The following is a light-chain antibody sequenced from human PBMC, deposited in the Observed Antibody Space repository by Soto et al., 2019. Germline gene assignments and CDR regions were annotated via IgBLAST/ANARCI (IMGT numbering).Light chain of an antibody. CDR1: QSVSSY. J-gene: IGKJ2*01. Sequence: EIVLTQSPATLSLSPGERATLSCRASQSVSSYLAWYQQKPGQAPRLLIYDASNRATGIPARFSGSGSGTDFTFTIGSLEPEDFAVYYCQQRSNWPYTFGQGTKLEIK. CDR3: QQRSNWPYT. V-gene: IGKV3-11*01. CDR2: DAS.